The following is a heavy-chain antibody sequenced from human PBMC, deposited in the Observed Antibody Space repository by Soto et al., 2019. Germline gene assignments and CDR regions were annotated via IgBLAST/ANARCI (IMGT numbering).Heavy chain of an antibody. V-gene: IGHV4-39*01. CDR2: IYYSGST. CDR1: GGSISSSSYY. Sequence: QLQLQESGPGLVKPSETLSLTCTVSGGSISSSSYYWGWIRQPPGKGLEWIGSIYYSGSTYYNPSLKSRVTISVDTSKNQFSLKLSSVTAADTAVYYCARITMVRGVITDYYYGMDVWGQGTTVTVSS. D-gene: IGHD3-10*01. J-gene: IGHJ6*02. CDR3: ARITMVRGVITDYYYGMDV.